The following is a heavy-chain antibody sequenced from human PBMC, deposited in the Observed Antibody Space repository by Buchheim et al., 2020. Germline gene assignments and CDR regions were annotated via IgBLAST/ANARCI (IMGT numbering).Heavy chain of an antibody. V-gene: IGHV1-69*08. CDR2: IIPILGIA. CDR3: ARDYDFWSGYDWFDP. Sequence: QVQLVQSGAEVKKPGSSVKVSCKASGGTFSSYTISWVRQAPGQGLEWMGRIIPILGIANYAQKFQGRDTITADKSTSTAYMELSSLRSEDTAVYYCARDYDFWSGYDWFDPWGQGTL. CDR1: GGTFSSYT. J-gene: IGHJ5*02. D-gene: IGHD3-3*01.